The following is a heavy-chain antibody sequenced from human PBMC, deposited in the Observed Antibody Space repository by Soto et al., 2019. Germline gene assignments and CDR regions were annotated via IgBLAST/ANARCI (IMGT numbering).Heavy chain of an antibody. V-gene: IGHV4-34*01. CDR1: GGSFSTDY. J-gene: IGHJ4*02. CDR3: ARVLAARASRDFDY. Sequence: QVQLQQWGAGLLKPSETLSLTCAVYGGSFSTDYWSWIRQPPGKGLELIGEINPSGGTNYNPSLKSRVTISVATSKNQFSLKLSSVTAADTAVYYCARVLAARASRDFDYWGQGTLVTVSS. D-gene: IGHD6-6*01. CDR2: INPSGGT.